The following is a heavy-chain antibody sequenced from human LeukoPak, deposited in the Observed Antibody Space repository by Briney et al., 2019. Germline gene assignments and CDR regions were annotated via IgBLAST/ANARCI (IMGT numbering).Heavy chain of an antibody. CDR3: ARGGYYGSGNDFRFDP. D-gene: IGHD3-10*01. J-gene: IGHJ5*02. V-gene: IGHV4-59*01. Sequence: SETLSLTCTVSGGSISSYYWSWIRQPPGKGLEWIGYIYYSGRNNYNPSLKSRVTISLDTSKNQFSLKLSSVTAADTAVYYCARGGYYGSGNDFRFDPWGQGTLVTVSS. CDR1: GGSISSYY. CDR2: IYYSGRN.